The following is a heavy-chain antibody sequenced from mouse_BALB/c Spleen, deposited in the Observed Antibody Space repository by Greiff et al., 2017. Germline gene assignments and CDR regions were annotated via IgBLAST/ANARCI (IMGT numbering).Heavy chain of an antibody. CDR2: ISSGGSYT. CDR3: ARQGALTTATASYFDV. V-gene: IGHV5-6*01. CDR1: GFTFSSYG. J-gene: IGHJ1*01. D-gene: IGHD1-2*01. Sequence: EVQLVESGGDLVKPGGSLKLSCAASGFTFSSYGMSWVRQTPDKRLEWVATISSGGSYTYYPDSVKGRFTISRDNAKNTLYLQMSSLTSEDTAMYYCARQGALTTATASYFDVWGAGTTVTVSS.